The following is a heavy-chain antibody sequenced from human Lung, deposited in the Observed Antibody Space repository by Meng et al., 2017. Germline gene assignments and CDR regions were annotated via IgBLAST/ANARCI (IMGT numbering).Heavy chain of an antibody. CDR3: ARGPTTMAHDFDY. D-gene: IGHD4-11*01. V-gene: IGHV4-34*01. Sequence: LTPGGAGLLKPSETLSLTCVVSGGSFSDYYWSWIRQPPGKGLEWIGEINHSGSTNYNPSLESRATISVDTSQNNLSLKLSSVTAADSAVYYCARGPTTMAHDFDYWGQGTLVTVSS. CDR1: GGSFSDYY. CDR2: INHSGST. J-gene: IGHJ4*02.